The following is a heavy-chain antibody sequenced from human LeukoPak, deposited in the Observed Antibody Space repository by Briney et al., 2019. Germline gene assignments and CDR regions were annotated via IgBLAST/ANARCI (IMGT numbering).Heavy chain of an antibody. Sequence: PSETLSLTCDVSGGSINSGGFSWSWIRQPPGKGLEWIGYIHYSGSSNYNPSLKSRVTISLDTSKNQFSLKLSSVTAADTAVYYCARGIYSSGFRFDPWGQGTLVTVSS. J-gene: IGHJ5*02. D-gene: IGHD6-19*01. CDR1: GGSINSGGFS. CDR2: IHYSGSS. V-gene: IGHV4-61*08. CDR3: ARGIYSSGFRFDP.